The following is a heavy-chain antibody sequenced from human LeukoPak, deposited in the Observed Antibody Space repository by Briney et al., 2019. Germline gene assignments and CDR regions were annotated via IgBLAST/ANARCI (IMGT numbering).Heavy chain of an antibody. CDR3: ARDLIVVVPAAIMDPRFAP. V-gene: IGHV1-18*01. Sequence: ASVKVSCKASGYTFTSYGISWVRQAPGQGLEWMGWISAYNGNTNYAQKLQGRVTMTTDTSTSTAYMELRSLRSDDTAVYYCARDLIVVVPAAIMDPRFAPCGQGTLGTVSS. D-gene: IGHD2-2*01. CDR1: GYTFTSYG. J-gene: IGHJ5*02. CDR2: ISAYNGNT.